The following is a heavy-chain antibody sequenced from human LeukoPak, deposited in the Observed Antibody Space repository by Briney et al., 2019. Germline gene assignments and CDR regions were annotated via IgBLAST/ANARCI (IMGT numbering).Heavy chain of an antibody. J-gene: IGHJ5*02. D-gene: IGHD6-13*01. Sequence: PGGSLRLSCAASGFTFSSYSMTWVRQAPGKGLEWVSSISSSSSYIYYADSVKGRFTISRDNAKNSLYLQMNSLRAEDTAVYYCARDSIAAEQNWFDPWGQGTLVTVSS. CDR2: ISSSSSYI. CDR1: GFTFSSYS. CDR3: ARDSIAAEQNWFDP. V-gene: IGHV3-21*01.